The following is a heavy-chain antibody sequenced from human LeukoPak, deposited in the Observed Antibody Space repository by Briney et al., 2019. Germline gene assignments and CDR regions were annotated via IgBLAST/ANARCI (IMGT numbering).Heavy chain of an antibody. CDR2: ISGSGGST. V-gene: IGHV3-23*01. D-gene: IGHD1-26*01. J-gene: IGHJ4*02. CDR3: AKVIVGFNYYFDY. Sequence: GGSLRLSCAASGFTFSSYAMSWVRQAPGKGLEWVSGISGSGGSTLYADSVKGRFTISRDNSKNTLYLQVNSLRAEDTAIYYCAKVIVGFNYYFDYWGQGTLVTVSS. CDR1: GFTFSSYA.